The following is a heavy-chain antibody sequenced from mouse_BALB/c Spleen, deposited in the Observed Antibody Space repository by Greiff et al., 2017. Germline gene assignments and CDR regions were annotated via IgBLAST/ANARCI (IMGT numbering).Heavy chain of an antibody. CDR3: ARSFSDAMDY. CDR1: GFAFSSYD. J-gene: IGHJ4*01. V-gene: IGHV5-12-1*01. CDR2: ISSGGGST. Sequence: EVQLVESGGGLVKPGGSLKLSCAASGFAFSSYDMSWVRQTPEKRLEWVAYISSGGGSTYYPDTVKGRFTISRDNAKNTLYLQMSSLKSEDTAMYYCARSFSDAMDYWGQGTSVTVSS.